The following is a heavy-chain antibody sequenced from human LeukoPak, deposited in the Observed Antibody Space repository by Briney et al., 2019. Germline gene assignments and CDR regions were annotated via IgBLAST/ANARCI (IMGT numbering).Heavy chain of an antibody. CDR3: ARDGRERWLQFDAFDI. Sequence: GGSLRLSCAASGFTFSSYEMNWVRQAPGRGLEWVSYISGSGNTIYYADSVKGPFTISRDNAKNSLYLQVNSLRAEDTAVYYCARDGRERWLQFDAFDIWGQGTIGTVSS. D-gene: IGHD5-24*01. V-gene: IGHV3-48*03. CDR2: ISGSGNTI. CDR1: GFTFSSYE. J-gene: IGHJ3*02.